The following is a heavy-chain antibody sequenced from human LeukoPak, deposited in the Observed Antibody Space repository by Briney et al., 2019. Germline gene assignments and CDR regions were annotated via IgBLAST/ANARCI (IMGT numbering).Heavy chain of an antibody. Sequence: GGSLRLSCAASGFTFSSYAMHWVRQAPGKGLEWVAVISYDGSNKYYADSVKGRFTISRDNAKNSLYLQMNSLRAEDTAVYYCARMGGCSSTSCQPRGVFDYWGQGTLVTVSS. CDR2: ISYDGSNK. D-gene: IGHD2-2*01. J-gene: IGHJ4*02. V-gene: IGHV3-30-3*01. CDR1: GFTFSSYA. CDR3: ARMGGCSSTSCQPRGVFDY.